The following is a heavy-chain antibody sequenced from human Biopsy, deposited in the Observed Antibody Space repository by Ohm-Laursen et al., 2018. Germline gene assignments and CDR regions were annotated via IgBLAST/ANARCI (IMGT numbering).Heavy chain of an antibody. Sequence: ASVKVSCKTSGGSFSMGAFSWMRQVPGQGLEWMGLIIPMSRTPDYAQKFQGRVTFTADESTSTVYMELTSLTSDDTAVYYCASPNSGTYDVWGQGTLVTVSS. J-gene: IGHJ4*02. D-gene: IGHD1-26*01. CDR2: IIPMSRTP. CDR1: GGSFSMGA. V-gene: IGHV1-69*13. CDR3: ASPNSGTYDV.